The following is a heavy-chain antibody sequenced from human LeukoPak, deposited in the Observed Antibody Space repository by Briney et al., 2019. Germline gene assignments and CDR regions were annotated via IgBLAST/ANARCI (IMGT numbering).Heavy chain of an antibody. J-gene: IGHJ4*02. CDR3: AKGFGYGEDNYFDY. D-gene: IGHD4-17*01. Sequence: GGSLRLSCAASGFTFSSYAMSWVRQAPGKGLDWVSAISGSGGSTYYADSVKGRFTISRDNSKNTLYLQMNSLRAEDTAVYYCAKGFGYGEDNYFDYWGQGTLVTVSS. V-gene: IGHV3-23*01. CDR2: ISGSGGST. CDR1: GFTFSSYA.